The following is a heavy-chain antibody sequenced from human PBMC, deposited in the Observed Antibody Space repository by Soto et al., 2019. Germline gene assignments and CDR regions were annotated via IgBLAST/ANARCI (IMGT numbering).Heavy chain of an antibody. CDR3: ASLRYGDYVTI. Sequence: AGGSLRLSCAASGFTFSDYYMSWIRQAPGKGLEWVSYISSSSSYTNYADSVKGRFTISRDNAKNSLYLQMNSLRAEDTAVYYCASLRYGDYVTIWGQGTMVTVSS. V-gene: IGHV3-11*06. CDR1: GFTFSDYY. D-gene: IGHD4-17*01. CDR2: ISSSSSYT. J-gene: IGHJ3*02.